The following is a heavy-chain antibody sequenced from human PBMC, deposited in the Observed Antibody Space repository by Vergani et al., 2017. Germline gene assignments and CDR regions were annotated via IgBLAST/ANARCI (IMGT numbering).Heavy chain of an antibody. CDR3: ARDCTSGGCPDNYGMDV. V-gene: IGHV3-21*06. J-gene: IGHJ6*02. CDR1: GFTFSDFS. Sequence: VQLVESGGGLVKPGGSLRLSCAASGFTFSDFSMSWVRQAPGKGLEWVAFMGSSGPYINYADSVKGRFIISRDNTNNSLFLQLRSLRAEDAAVYYCARDCTSGGCPDNYGMDVWGQGATVTGSS. D-gene: IGHD2-8*01. CDR2: MGSSGPYI.